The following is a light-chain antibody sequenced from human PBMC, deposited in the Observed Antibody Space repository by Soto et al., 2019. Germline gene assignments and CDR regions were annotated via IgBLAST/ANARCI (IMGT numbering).Light chain of an antibody. CDR2: KAS. CDR1: QSVSRW. V-gene: IGKV1-5*03. CDR3: QQANSFPQT. Sequence: DIQITQSPSTLSASVGDRVTITCRASQSVSRWLAWYKQKPGEAPKLLIYKASNLESGVPSRFSGSGSGTDFTLTISSLQPEDFATYYCQQANSFPQTFGQGTKVDIK. J-gene: IGKJ1*01.